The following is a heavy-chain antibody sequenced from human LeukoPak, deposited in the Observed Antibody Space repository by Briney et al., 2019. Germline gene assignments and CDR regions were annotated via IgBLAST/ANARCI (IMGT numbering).Heavy chain of an antibody. CDR2: IYTAGTT. Sequence: PGGSLRLSCAASGFAVSSNHMNWVRQAPGKGLEWVSIIYTAGTTYHYADSVKGRFTISRDTSTNTVYLQMSSLTDEDTAIYYCAGDSTYYYFDYWGQGTLVTVSS. CDR1: GFAVSSNH. J-gene: IGHJ4*02. CDR3: AGDSTYYYFDY. D-gene: IGHD1-26*01. V-gene: IGHV3-53*01.